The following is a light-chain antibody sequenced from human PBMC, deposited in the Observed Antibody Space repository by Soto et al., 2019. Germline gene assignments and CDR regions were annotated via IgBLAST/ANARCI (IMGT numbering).Light chain of an antibody. CDR3: QQSYSTPRT. CDR2: ATS. CDR1: QNIRSY. V-gene: IGKV1-39*01. J-gene: IGKJ2*01. Sequence: DIEITQSPSSLSASVGDRVPITCRTSQNIRSYLNWYQQRPGKAPKLLIYATSSLQSGVPSRFSGSGSGTDFALTISSLQPEDFATYYCQQSYSTPRTFGQGTKVDIK.